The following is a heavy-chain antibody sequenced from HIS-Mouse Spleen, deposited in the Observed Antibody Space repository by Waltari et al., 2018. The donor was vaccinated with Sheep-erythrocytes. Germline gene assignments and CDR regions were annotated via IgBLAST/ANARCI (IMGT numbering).Heavy chain of an antibody. D-gene: IGHD3-3*01. CDR3: ARITSYYDFWSTYNKDYFDY. CDR1: GFSLRTARLG. CDR2: IFSNDEK. J-gene: IGHJ4*02. Sequence: QVTLKESGPVLVKPTETLTLTCTVSGFSLRTARLGVSWIRQPPGKALEWLAHIFSNDEKSYSTSLKSRLTISKDTSKSQVVLTMTNMDPVDTATYYCARITSYYDFWSTYNKDYFDYWGQGTLVTVSS. V-gene: IGHV2-26*01.